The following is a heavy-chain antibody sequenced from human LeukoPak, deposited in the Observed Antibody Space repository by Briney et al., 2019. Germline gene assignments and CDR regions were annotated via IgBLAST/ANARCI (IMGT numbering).Heavy chain of an antibody. J-gene: IGHJ4*02. CDR3: ARGRPYSYGFDY. Sequence: SETLSLTCTVSGGSISSSSYYWGWIRQPPGKGLEWIGSIYYSGSTYYNPSLKSRVTISVDTSKNQFSLKLSSVTAADTAVYYCARGRPYSYGFDYWGQGTLVTVSS. CDR2: IYYSGST. V-gene: IGHV4-39*07. D-gene: IGHD5-18*01. CDR1: GGSISSSSYY.